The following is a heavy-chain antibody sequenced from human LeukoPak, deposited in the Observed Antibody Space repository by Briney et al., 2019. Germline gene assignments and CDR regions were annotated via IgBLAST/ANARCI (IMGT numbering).Heavy chain of an antibody. CDR1: GGSFSGYY. V-gene: IGHV4-34*01. Sequence: SETLSLTCAVYGGSFSGYYWSWIRQPPGKGLEWIGEINHSGSTNYNPSLKSRVTISVDTSKNQFSLKLSSVTAADTAVYYCARPLYYYDSSGYSDWGQGTLATVSS. CDR2: INHSGST. D-gene: IGHD3-22*01. CDR3: ARPLYYYDSSGYSD. J-gene: IGHJ4*02.